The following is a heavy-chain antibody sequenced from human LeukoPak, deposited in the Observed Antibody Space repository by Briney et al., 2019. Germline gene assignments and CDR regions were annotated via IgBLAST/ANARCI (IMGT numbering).Heavy chain of an antibody. Sequence: GASVKVSCKASGYTFTGYYMHWVRQAPGQGLEWMRWINPNSGGTNYAQKFQGRVTMTRDTSISTAYMELSRLRSDDTAGYYCARDPYDYVWGSYRYPWYFDYWGQGTLVTVSS. V-gene: IGHV1-2*02. J-gene: IGHJ4*02. CDR3: ARDPYDYVWGSYRYPWYFDY. CDR2: INPNSGGT. CDR1: GYTFTGYY. D-gene: IGHD3-16*02.